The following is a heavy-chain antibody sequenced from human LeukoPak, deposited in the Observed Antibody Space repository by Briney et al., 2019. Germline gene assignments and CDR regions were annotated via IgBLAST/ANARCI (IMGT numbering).Heavy chain of an antibody. CDR3: VRDGGVSGYDLLDY. CDR1: GFTFSNYW. V-gene: IGHV3-7*01. CDR2: INKDKSED. J-gene: IGHJ4*02. Sequence: GGSLRLSCAASGFTFSNYWMSGVRQAPGKGLEWVAHINKDKSEDHDMATVNSRFIISRDNAKYSLSAQMNSLRAEDPAVYYCVRDGGVSGYDLLDYWGQGTLVTVSS. D-gene: IGHD5-12*01.